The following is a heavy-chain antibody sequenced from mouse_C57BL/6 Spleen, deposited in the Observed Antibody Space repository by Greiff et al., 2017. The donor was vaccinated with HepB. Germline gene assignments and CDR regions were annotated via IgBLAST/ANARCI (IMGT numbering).Heavy chain of an antibody. V-gene: IGHV1-15*01. CDR2: IDPETGGT. CDR1: GYTFTDYE. CDR3: TRWGLCGTD. D-gene: IGHD2-4*01. J-gene: IGHJ2*01. Sequence: QVQLQQSGAELVRPGASVTLSCKASGYTFTDYEMHWVKQTPVHGLEWIGAIDPETGGTAYNQKFKGKAILTADTSSSTAYMELRDLTSEDSAVYYGTRWGLCGTDWGKGTTLTVSS.